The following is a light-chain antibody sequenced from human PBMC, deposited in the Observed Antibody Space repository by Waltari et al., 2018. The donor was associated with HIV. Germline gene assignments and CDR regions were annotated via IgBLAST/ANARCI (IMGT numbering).Light chain of an antibody. CDR2: DAS. CDR3: QQRTNWL. V-gene: IGKV3-11*01. Sequence: EIVLTQSPATLSLSHGERATLSCRASQSIAAYLAWYQQKPDQAPRLLISDASNRATGVPARFSGSGSGTDFTLTISSLEPEDFAVYYCQQRTNWLFGGGTKVEIK. CDR1: QSIAAY. J-gene: IGKJ4*01.